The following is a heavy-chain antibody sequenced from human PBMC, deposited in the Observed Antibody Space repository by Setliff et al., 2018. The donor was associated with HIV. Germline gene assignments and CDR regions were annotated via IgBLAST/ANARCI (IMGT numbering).Heavy chain of an antibody. Sequence: SETLSLTCAVYGGSFSGNYWSWIRQPPGKGLEWIGEINHSGSTNYNPSLKSRVIISVDLSKNQFSLKLSSVTAADTAVYYCARGPGGWQRDYYYYMDVWGKGTTGTVSS. CDR1: GGSFSGNY. D-gene: IGHD2-15*01. CDR2: INHSGST. CDR3: ARGPGGWQRDYYYYMDV. J-gene: IGHJ6*03. V-gene: IGHV4-34*01.